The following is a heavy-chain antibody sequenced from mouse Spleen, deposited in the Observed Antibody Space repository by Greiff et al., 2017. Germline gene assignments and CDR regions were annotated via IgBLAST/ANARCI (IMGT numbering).Heavy chain of an antibody. Sequence: VKLQESGAELVKPGASVKLSCKASGYTFTEYTIHWIKQRSGQGLEWIGWFYPGSDSIEYNEKFKDKATLTADKSSSTVYMELTRLTSEDSAVYFCARHEEGGLPGFAYWGQGTLVTVSA. CDR2: FYPGSDSI. CDR1: GYTFTEYT. V-gene: IGHV1-62-2*01. J-gene: IGHJ3*01. D-gene: IGHD2-10*01. CDR3: ARHEEGGLPGFAY.